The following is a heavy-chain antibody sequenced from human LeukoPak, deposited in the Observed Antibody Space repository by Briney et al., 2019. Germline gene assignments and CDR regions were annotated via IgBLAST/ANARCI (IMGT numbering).Heavy chain of an antibody. D-gene: IGHD1-26*01. CDR3: ARDRGGLVTDFDY. V-gene: IGHV3-33*08. CDR2: IWYDGSNK. Sequence: GGSLRLSCAASGFTFSSYAMSWVRQAPGKGLEWVAVIWYDGSNKDYADSVKGRFTVSRDNSGNMLYLQMNSLRAEDTAVYYCARDRGGLVTDFDYWGQGALVTVSS. CDR1: GFTFSSYA. J-gene: IGHJ4*02.